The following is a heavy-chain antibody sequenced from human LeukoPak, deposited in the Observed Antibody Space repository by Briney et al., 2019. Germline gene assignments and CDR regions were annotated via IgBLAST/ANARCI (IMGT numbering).Heavy chain of an antibody. CDR2: ISSYSGKT. CDR3: ARDFWVRHSAPAPKDL. J-gene: IGHJ5*02. CDR1: GYPFSNYG. Sequence: ASVKVSCKASGYPFSNYGISWVRQVPGQGLEWMGWISSYSGKTKYAQRFQGRVIMTTDTSTSTAYMELRSLRSDDTAVFYCARDFWVRHSAPAPKDLWGQGTLVTVSS. V-gene: IGHV1-18*01. D-gene: IGHD2-2*01.